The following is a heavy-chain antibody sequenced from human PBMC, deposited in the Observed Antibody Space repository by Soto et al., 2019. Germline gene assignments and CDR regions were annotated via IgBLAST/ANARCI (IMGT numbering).Heavy chain of an antibody. CDR1: GFTFSSYA. Sequence: GGSLRLSCAASGFTFSSYAMSWVRQAPGKGLEWVSAISGSGGSTYYADSVKGRLTISRDNSKNTLYLQMNSLRAEDTAVYYCAKDSDYDILTGYYNPMYFDYWGQGTLVTVSS. CDR2: ISGSGGST. D-gene: IGHD3-9*01. CDR3: AKDSDYDILTGYYNPMYFDY. J-gene: IGHJ4*02. V-gene: IGHV3-23*01.